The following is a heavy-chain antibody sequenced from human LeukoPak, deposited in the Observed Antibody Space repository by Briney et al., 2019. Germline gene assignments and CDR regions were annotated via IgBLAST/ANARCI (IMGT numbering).Heavy chain of an antibody. J-gene: IGHJ4*02. Sequence: GGSLRLSCAASGFTFSSYAMSWVRQAPGKGLEWVSAISGSGGSTYYADSVKGRFTISRDNSKNTLYLQMNSLRAEDTAVYYCARGKAVAGLLGYWGQGTLVTVSS. V-gene: IGHV3-23*01. CDR3: ARGKAVAGLLGY. CDR1: GFTFSSYA. CDR2: ISGSGGST. D-gene: IGHD6-19*01.